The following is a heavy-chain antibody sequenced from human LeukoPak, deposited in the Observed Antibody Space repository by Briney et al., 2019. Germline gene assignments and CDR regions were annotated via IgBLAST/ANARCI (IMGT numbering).Heavy chain of an antibody. CDR3: ARGRRDGDYDYYYYMDV. CDR2: ISSSSSYI. D-gene: IGHD4-17*01. CDR1: GFTFSSYS. V-gene: IGHV3-21*01. Sequence: PGGSLRLSCAASGFTFSSYSMNWVRQAPGKGLEWVSSISSSSSYIYYADSVKGRFTISRDNSKNTLYLQMNSLRAEDTAVYYCARGRRDGDYDYYYYMDVWGKGTTVTVSS. J-gene: IGHJ6*03.